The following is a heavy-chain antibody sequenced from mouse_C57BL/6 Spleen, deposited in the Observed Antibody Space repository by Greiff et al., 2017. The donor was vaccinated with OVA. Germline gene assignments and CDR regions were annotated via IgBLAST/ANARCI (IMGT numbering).Heavy chain of an antibody. CDR2: ISYDGSN. J-gene: IGHJ2*01. CDR1: GYSITSGYY. Sequence: EVQLQESGPGLVKPSQSLSLTCSVTGYSITSGYYWNWLRQFPGNKLEWMGYISYDGSNNYNPSLKDRISITRDTSTNQFFLKLNSVATEDTATYYCAGAGEGAATTVVTYYFDYWGQGTTLTGSS. D-gene: IGHD1-1*01. CDR3: AGAGEGAATTVVTYYFDY. V-gene: IGHV3-6*01.